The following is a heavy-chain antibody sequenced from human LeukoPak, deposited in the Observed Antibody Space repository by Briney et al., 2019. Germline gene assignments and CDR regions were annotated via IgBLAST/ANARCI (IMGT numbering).Heavy chain of an antibody. Sequence: PSETLSLTCALSGGSISIVGYSWSWIRQPPGKGLEWIGYIYHSRSTYYNPSLKTRVTISVDRSKNQFSLKLSSVTAVDTAVYYGARRLKYYYGPGYCFDPWGQGTLVSVSS. J-gene: IGHJ5*02. CDR1: GGSISIVGYS. V-gene: IGHV4-30-2*01. CDR2: IYHSRST. CDR3: ARRLKYYYGPGYCFDP. D-gene: IGHD3-10*01.